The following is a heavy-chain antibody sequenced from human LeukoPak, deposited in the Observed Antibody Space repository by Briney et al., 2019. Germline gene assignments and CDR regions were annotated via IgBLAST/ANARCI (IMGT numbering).Heavy chain of an antibody. D-gene: IGHD1-26*01. CDR3: ASHSTFVGGATESIDY. Sequence: GGSLRLSCAASEFTFNNYWMHWVRQAPGKGLVWVSRINSDGSHTDYADSVKGRFTISRDNAKNTLYLQMNSLRAEDTAVYYCASHSTFVGGATESIDYWGQGTLVSVSS. CDR1: EFTFNNYW. J-gene: IGHJ4*02. V-gene: IGHV3-74*01. CDR2: INSDGSHT.